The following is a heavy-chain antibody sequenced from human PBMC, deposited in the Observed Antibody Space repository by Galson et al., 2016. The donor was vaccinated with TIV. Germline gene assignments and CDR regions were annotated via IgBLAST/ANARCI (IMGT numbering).Heavy chain of an antibody. D-gene: IGHD3-16*01. CDR2: ISTGGSDT. Sequence: SLRLSCAASGFTFRTYWMHWVRQGPGKGPVWVSYISTGGSDTSYADSVKGRFTISRDNAKNTLHLQMNSLRVEDTAIDYCARRGSTDLDYWGQGTLVTVSS. CDR3: ARRGSTDLDY. V-gene: IGHV3-74*01. CDR1: GFTFRTYW. J-gene: IGHJ4*02.